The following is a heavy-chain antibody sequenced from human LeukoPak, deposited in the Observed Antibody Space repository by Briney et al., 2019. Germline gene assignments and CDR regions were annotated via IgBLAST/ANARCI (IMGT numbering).Heavy chain of an antibody. CDR2: ISAYNGNT. CDR1: GYTFTSYG. J-gene: IGHJ4*02. CDR3: ARVMGIYDSSGYSGY. D-gene: IGHD3-22*01. Sequence: EASVKVSCKASGYTFTSYGISWVRQAPVQGLEWMGWISAYNGNTNYAQKLQGRVTMTTDTSTSIAYMELRSLRSDDTAVYYCARVMGIYDSSGYSGYWGQGTLVTVSS. V-gene: IGHV1-18*01.